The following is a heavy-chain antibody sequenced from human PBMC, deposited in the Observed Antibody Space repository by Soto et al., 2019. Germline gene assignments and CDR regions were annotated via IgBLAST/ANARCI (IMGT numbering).Heavy chain of an antibody. J-gene: IGHJ4*02. CDR3: ARDQARTFNFSY. V-gene: IGHV1-46*01. D-gene: IGHD3-16*01. CDR1: GYSITRDY. CDR2: MNTSDGST. Sequence: ASVKVSCKASGYSITRDYINWVRQAPGQGLEWMGIMNTSDGSTSYAQKFQGRVTMTRDTSTSTVYMELSSLTSEDTAVYYCARDQARTFNFSYSGQRRPVTV.